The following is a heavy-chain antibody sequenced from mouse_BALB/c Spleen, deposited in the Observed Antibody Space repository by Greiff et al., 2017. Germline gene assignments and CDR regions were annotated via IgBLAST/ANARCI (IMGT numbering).Heavy chain of an antibody. CDR1: GYSITSGYY. V-gene: IGHV3-6*02. Sequence: EVKLMESGPGLVKPSQSLSLTCSVTGYSITSGYYWNWIRQFPGNKLEWMGYISYDGSNNYNPSLKNRISITRDTSKNQFFLKLNSVTTEDTATYYCARGKDDYDWFAYWGQGTLVTVSA. CDR2: ISYDGSN. D-gene: IGHD2-4*01. CDR3: ARGKDDYDWFAY. J-gene: IGHJ3*01.